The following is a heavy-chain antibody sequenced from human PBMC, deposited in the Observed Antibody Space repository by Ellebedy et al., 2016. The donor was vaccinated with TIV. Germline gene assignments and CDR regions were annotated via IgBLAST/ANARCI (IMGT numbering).Heavy chain of an antibody. V-gene: IGHV5-51*01. Sequence: GESLKISCKGSGYSFTSYWISWVRQMPGKGLEWMGIIYPGDSDTRYSPSFQGQVTISADKSINTAYLQWSSLKASDTAMYYCARRPRIAAADDAFDIWGQGTMVTVSS. CDR2: IYPGDSDT. J-gene: IGHJ3*02. D-gene: IGHD6-13*01. CDR3: ARRPRIAAADDAFDI. CDR1: GYSFTSYW.